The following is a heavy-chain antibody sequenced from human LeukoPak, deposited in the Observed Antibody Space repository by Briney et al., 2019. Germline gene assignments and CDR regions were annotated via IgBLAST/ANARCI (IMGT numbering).Heavy chain of an antibody. J-gene: IGHJ4*02. CDR2: ISGSGGST. V-gene: IGHV3-23*01. CDR1: GLTFSSYA. Sequence: GGSLRLSCAGSGLTFSSYAMSRVRQAPGKGLEWVSAISGSGGSTYYADSVKGRFTISRDNSKNTLYLQMNSLRAEDTAVYYCAKDLLRFGESCFDYWGQGTLVTVSS. CDR3: AKDLLRFGESCFDY. D-gene: IGHD3-10*01.